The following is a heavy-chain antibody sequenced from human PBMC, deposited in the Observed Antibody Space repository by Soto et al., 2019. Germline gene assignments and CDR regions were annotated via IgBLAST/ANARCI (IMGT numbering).Heavy chain of an antibody. Sequence: GGSLRLSCAASGFTFSSYAMSWVRQAPGKGLEWVSAISGSGGSTYYADSVKGRFTISRDNSKNTLYLQMNSLRAEDTAVYYCANDSPPSDYDFWSGYYTGYYFDYWGQGTLVTVSS. V-gene: IGHV3-23*01. J-gene: IGHJ4*02. D-gene: IGHD3-3*01. CDR1: GFTFSSYA. CDR3: ANDSPPSDYDFWSGYYTGYYFDY. CDR2: ISGSGGST.